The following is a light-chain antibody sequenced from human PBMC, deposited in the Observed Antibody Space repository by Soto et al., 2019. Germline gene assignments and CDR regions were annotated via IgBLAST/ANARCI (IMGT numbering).Light chain of an antibody. CDR3: QSYDSSLSGRV. Sequence: QSVLTQPPSVSGAPGQRVTISCTGCSSNIGAGYDVHWYQQLPGTAPKLLISGNNNRPSGVPDRFSGSKSGTSASLAITGLQAEDEADYYCQSYDSSLSGRVFGTGTKLTVL. CDR1: SSNIGAGYD. V-gene: IGLV1-40*01. CDR2: GNN. J-gene: IGLJ1*01.